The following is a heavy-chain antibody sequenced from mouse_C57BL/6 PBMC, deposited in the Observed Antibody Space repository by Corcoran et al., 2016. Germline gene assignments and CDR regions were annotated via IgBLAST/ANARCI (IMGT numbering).Heavy chain of an antibody. CDR2: IFPGSGST. CDR1: GYTFTDYY. Sequence: QVQLQQSGPELVKPGASVKISCKASGYTFTDYYINWVKQRPGQGLEWIGWIFPGSGSTYYNEKFKGKATLTVDKSSSTAYMLLSSLTSEDSAVYFCAREEMITTVVDPFDYWGQGTTLTVSS. CDR3: AREEMITTVVDPFDY. V-gene: IGHV1-75*01. D-gene: IGHD1-1*01. J-gene: IGHJ2*01.